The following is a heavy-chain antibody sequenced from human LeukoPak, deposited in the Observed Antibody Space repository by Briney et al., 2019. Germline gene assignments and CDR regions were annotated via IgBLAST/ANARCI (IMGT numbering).Heavy chain of an antibody. Sequence: PGGSLRLSCAASGFTFSSFGMHWVRQAPGKGLEWVAFIRYDGTDKYYADSVKGRFTISRDNSKNTLYLQMNSLRPGDTAVYYCAPRVVVITAPFDYWGQGTLVTVSS. D-gene: IGHD2-21*01. V-gene: IGHV3-30*02. CDR1: GFTFSSFG. J-gene: IGHJ4*02. CDR2: IRYDGTDK. CDR3: APRVVVITAPFDY.